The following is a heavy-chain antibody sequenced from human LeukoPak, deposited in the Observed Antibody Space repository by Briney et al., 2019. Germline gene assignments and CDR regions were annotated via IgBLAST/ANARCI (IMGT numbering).Heavy chain of an antibody. Sequence: PGGSLRLSCAASGFTFSSYGMHWVRQAPGKGLEWVAFIRYDGSNKYYADSVKGRFTISRDNSKNTLYLQMNSLRAGDTAVYYCAKDHGFDYGSGSYYPFDYWGQGTLVTVSS. CDR1: GFTFSSYG. D-gene: IGHD3-10*01. CDR2: IRYDGSNK. V-gene: IGHV3-30*02. CDR3: AKDHGFDYGSGSYYPFDY. J-gene: IGHJ4*02.